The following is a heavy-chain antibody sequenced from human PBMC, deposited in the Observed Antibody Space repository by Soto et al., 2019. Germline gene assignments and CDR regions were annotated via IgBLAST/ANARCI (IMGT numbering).Heavy chain of an antibody. Sequence: ASVKVSCKASGYTFSTYYIHWVRQAPGQGLEWMGVINPSGGGTHYAEEFQDRITLTRDTSTRTLYMELTSLRSEDTAVYYCARVIPYENSAFYFDYWGQGTLVTVSS. CDR2: INPSGGGT. V-gene: IGHV1-46*01. D-gene: IGHD3-22*01. CDR3: ARVIPYENSAFYFDY. CDR1: GYTFSTYY. J-gene: IGHJ4*02.